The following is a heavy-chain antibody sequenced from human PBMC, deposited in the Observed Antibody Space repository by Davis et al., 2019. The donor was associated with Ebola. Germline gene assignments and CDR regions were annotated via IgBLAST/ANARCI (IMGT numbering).Heavy chain of an antibody. CDR2: ISGSGGST. J-gene: IGHJ6*04. CDR1: GFTFSSYA. V-gene: IGHV3-23*01. D-gene: IGHD6-19*01. CDR3: AKDGGAVAGNYYYYGMDV. Sequence: EGSLRLSCAASGFTFSSYAMSWVRQAPGKGLEWVSAISGSGGSTYYADSVKGRFTISRDNSKNTLYLQMNSLRPEDTAVYYCAKDGGAVAGNYYYYGMDVWGKGTTVTVSS.